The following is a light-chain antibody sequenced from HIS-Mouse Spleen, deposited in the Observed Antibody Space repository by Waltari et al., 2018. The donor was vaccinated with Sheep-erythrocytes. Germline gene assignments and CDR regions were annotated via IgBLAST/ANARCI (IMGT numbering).Light chain of an antibody. Sequence: DLVMTQSPVSLPVTLGQPASISCRSSQSFVHSDGNAYLNWFQQRPAPPPRRLIYKVSNRDSGVPDRFSGSGSGTDFTLKISRVEAEDVGVYYCMQGTHWPPYTFGQGTKLEIK. CDR1: QSFVHSDGNAY. J-gene: IGKJ2*01. CDR3: MQGTHWPPYT. V-gene: IGKV2-30*02. CDR2: KVS.